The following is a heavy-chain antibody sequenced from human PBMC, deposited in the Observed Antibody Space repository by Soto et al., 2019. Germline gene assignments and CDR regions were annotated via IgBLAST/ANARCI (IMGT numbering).Heavy chain of an antibody. D-gene: IGHD2-2*01. CDR1: GGSISSSSYY. CDR3: ARHDCSSTSCYAPNWFDP. V-gene: IGHV4-39*01. CDR2: IYYSGST. Sequence: QLQLQESGPGLVKPSETLSLTCTVSGGSISSSSYYWGWIRQPPGKGLEWIGSIYYSGSTYYNPSLKSRLPIPIDTSKNQFSRKLSAVTAADTAVYYCARHDCSSTSCYAPNWFDPWGQGTLVTVSS. J-gene: IGHJ5*02.